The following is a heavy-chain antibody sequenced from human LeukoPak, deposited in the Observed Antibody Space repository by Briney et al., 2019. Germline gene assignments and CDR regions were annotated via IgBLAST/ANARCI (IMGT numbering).Heavy chain of an antibody. CDR1: GFTFSSYA. V-gene: IGHV3-23*01. CDR2: ISGSGGST. D-gene: IGHD5-18*01. J-gene: IGHJ4*02. CDR3: AKCLGYGYGYFDY. Sequence: PGGSLRLSCAASGFTFSSYAMSWVRQAPGKGPEWVSAISGSGGSTYYADSVKGRFTISRDNSKNTLYLQMNSLRAEDTAVYYCAKCLGYGYGYFDYWGQGTLVTVSS.